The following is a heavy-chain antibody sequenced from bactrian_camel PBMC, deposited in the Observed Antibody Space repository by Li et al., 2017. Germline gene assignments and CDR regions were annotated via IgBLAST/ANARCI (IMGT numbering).Heavy chain of an antibody. Sequence: VQLVESGGGFVQPGGSLRLSCAASGFTFSTSAMTWVRQAPGKGLEWVSGIVSGGERTNYADSVKGRVTISRDNSKNTLYLQMNSLKPEDTAVYYCAAYNRLGCGIFWKDFREWGQGTQVTVS. J-gene: IGHJ4*01. CDR3: AAYNRLGCGIFWKDFRE. CDR1: GFTFSTSA. CDR2: IVSGGERT. V-gene: IGHV3S42*01. D-gene: IGHD1*01.